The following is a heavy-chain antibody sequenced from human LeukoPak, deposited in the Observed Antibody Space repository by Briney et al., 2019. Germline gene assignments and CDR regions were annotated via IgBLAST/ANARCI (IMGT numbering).Heavy chain of an antibody. D-gene: IGHD4-17*01. CDR1: GFTFSDYY. CDR2: ISSSGSTI. Sequence: PGGSLRLSCAASGFTFSDYYMSWIRQAPGKGLEWVSYISSSGSTIYYADSVKGRFTISRDNAKNSLYLQMNSLRAEDTGVYYCARDILSYGVYEENWFDPWGEGTLVTVSS. CDR3: ARDILSYGVYEENWFDP. V-gene: IGHV3-11*04. J-gene: IGHJ5*02.